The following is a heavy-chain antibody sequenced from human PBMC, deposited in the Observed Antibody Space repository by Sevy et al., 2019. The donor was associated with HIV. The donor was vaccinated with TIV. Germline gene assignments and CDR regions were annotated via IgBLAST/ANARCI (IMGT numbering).Heavy chain of an antibody. V-gene: IGHV5-51*01. CDR1: GYSFNNYW. CDR3: ARHGLDLLDPSDP. D-gene: IGHD1-26*01. Sequence: GESLKISCKTSGYSFNNYWIGWVRQMPGKGLEWMGIIYPGDSDTKYSPSFQGQVTISADKSISTAYLQWSSLKASDTAIYYCARHGLDLLDPSDPWGQGTLVTVSS. CDR2: IYPGDSDT. J-gene: IGHJ5*02.